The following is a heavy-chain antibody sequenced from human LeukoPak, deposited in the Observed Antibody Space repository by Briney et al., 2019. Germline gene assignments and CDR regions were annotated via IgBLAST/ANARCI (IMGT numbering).Heavy chain of an antibody. CDR3: AKNLLGSYRSASDY. CDR2: ISGSGGST. CDR1: GFTFSSYA. V-gene: IGHV3-23*01. D-gene: IGHD3-16*02. Sequence: PGGSLRLSCAASGFTFSSYAMSWVRQAPGKGLEWVSAISGSGGSTYYADSVKGRFTISRDNSKNTLYLQMNSLRAEDTAVYYCAKNLLGSYRSASDYWGQGTLVTVPS. J-gene: IGHJ4*02.